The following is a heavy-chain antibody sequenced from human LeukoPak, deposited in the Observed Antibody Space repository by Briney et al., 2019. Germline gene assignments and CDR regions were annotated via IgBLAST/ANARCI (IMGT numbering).Heavy chain of an antibody. CDR3: ARRHYDFWSGYFPSHFYYMDV. Sequence: GGSLRLSCTASGFTLNNYWMSWVRQAPGKGLEWVANMNEDESEKYYVASVEGLFIISRDNAKNSLYLEMNSLRAEDTAIYFCARRHYDFWSGYFPSHFYYMDVWGKGTTVTVS. J-gene: IGHJ6*03. CDR2: MNEDESEK. D-gene: IGHD3-3*01. V-gene: IGHV3-7*01. CDR1: GFTLNNYW.